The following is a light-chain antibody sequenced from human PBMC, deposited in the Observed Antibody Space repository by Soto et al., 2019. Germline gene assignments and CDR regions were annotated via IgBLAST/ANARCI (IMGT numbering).Light chain of an antibody. Sequence: DIVMTQSPDSLAVYLGETACINCSSSQSVLYSSTNRNYLAWYQQKPGQPPKXLIYRASIRESGVPERFSGSGSGTDFTLSISSLQTEDVAVDYCQQFYSTPLTFGGGTKGDI. V-gene: IGKV4-1*01. CDR1: QSVLYSSTNRNY. CDR3: QQFYSTPLT. J-gene: IGKJ4*01. CDR2: RAS.